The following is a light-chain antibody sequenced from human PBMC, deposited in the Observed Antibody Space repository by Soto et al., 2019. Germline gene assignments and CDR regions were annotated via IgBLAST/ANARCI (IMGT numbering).Light chain of an antibody. J-gene: IGLJ1*01. CDR2: EGS. V-gene: IGLV2-23*01. CDR3: FSYSTSGTYV. CDR1: SNDVGFYNL. Sequence: VLTQPASVSGSPGQSITISCSGTSNDVGFYNLVSWYQQYPDKVPKLMIFEGSKRPAGVSNRFSGSKSGNTASLTISGLQAEDEADYYCFSYSTSGTYVFGTGTKVTVL.